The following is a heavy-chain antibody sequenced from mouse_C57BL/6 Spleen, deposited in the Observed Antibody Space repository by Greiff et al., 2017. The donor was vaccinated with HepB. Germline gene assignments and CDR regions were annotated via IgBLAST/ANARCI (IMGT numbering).Heavy chain of an antibody. V-gene: IGHV5-4*03. Sequence: DVMLVESGGGLVKPGGSLKLSCAASGFTFSSYAMSWVRQTPEKRLEWVATISDGGSYTYYPDNVKGRFTISRDNAKNNLYLQMSHLKSEDTAMYYCARRGYYGSSPHYFDYWGQGTTLTVSS. CDR3: ARRGYYGSSPHYFDY. D-gene: IGHD1-1*01. CDR2: ISDGGSYT. CDR1: GFTFSSYA. J-gene: IGHJ2*01.